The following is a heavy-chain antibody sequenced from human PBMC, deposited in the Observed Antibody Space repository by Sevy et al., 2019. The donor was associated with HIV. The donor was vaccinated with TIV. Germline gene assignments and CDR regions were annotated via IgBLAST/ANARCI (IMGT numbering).Heavy chain of an antibody. Sequence: GGSLRLSCAASGFTFSNAWMSWIRQAPGKGLEWVGRIKSKTDGGTTDYAAPVKGRFTISRDDSKNTLYLQMNSLKTEDTAVYYCTTAEDRGSYYRDYWGQGTLVTVSS. CDR1: GFTFSNAW. V-gene: IGHV3-15*01. CDR3: TTAEDRGSYYRDY. D-gene: IGHD1-26*01. CDR2: IKSKTDGGTT. J-gene: IGHJ4*02.